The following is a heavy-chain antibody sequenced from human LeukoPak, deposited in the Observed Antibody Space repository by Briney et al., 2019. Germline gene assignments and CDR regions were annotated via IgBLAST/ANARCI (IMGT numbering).Heavy chain of an antibody. CDR3: ATVDFWHGYIGLGGHDY. D-gene: IGHD3-3*01. CDR2: IKQDESEK. CDR1: GFTFSNYG. Sequence: SGGSLRLSCAASGFTFSNYGMHWVRQAPGKGLEWVANIKQDESEKFYVDSVKGRFTISRDNAKKSLYLQMNSLRADDTAVYYCATVDFWHGYIGLGGHDYWGQGTLVTVSS. J-gene: IGHJ4*02. V-gene: IGHV3-7*01.